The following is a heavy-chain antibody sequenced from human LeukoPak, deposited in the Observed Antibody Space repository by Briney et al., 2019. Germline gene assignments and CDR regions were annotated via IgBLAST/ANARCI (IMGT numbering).Heavy chain of an antibody. V-gene: IGHV4-38-2*01. CDR1: GHSFSGDSF. D-gene: IGHD6-6*01. Sequence: SETLSLTCGVSGHSFSGDSFWGWIRQPPGQGLEWIGSIHERGSTFYNPSLKSRVTISIDTSKNQFSLNVNSVTAADTAVYYCARASRPSNSWFDPWGQGTVVTVSS. CDR2: IHERGST. J-gene: IGHJ5*02. CDR3: ARASRPSNSWFDP.